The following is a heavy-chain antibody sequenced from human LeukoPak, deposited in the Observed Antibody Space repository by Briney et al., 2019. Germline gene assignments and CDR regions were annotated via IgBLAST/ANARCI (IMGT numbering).Heavy chain of an antibody. V-gene: IGHV4-34*01. Sequence: PSETLSLTCAVYGGSFSGYYWSWIRQPPGKGLEWIGEINHSGSTNYNPSLKSRVTISVDTSKNQFSLKLSSVTAADTAVYYCARRELWLKYFQHWGQGTLVTVSS. D-gene: IGHD1-26*01. J-gene: IGHJ1*01. CDR2: INHSGST. CDR3: ARRELWLKYFQH. CDR1: GGSFSGYY.